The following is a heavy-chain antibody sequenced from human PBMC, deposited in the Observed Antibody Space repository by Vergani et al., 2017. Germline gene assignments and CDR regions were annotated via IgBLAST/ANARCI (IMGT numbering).Heavy chain of an antibody. V-gene: IGHV3-74*03. Sequence: EVQLVESGGGLVQPGGSLRLSCAASGFTLGPYWMHWVRQTPGTGLEWVSRVNSDGNSAMYADSVKGRFTISRDNSKNTLYLEMRSLRVEDTAVYYCARARCGGACFMSNWLDTWGQGTLVSVSS. CDR3: ARARCGGACFMSNWLDT. CDR1: GFTLGPYW. D-gene: IGHD2-21*02. J-gene: IGHJ5*02. CDR2: VNSDGNSA.